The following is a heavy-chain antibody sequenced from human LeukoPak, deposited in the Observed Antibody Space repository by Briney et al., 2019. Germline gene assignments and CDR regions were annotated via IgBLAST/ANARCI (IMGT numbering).Heavy chain of an antibody. D-gene: IGHD6-19*01. V-gene: IGHV3-64*01. CDR1: GFTFNIFG. CDR3: ARVGVTVAGYYYYYMDV. J-gene: IGHJ6*03. Sequence: GGSLRLSCAASGFTFNIFGMHWVRQAPGKGLEYVSTITSNGGSTYYANSVKGRFTISRDNAKNTLYLQMGSLRSEDMAVYYCARVGVTVAGYYYYYMDVWGKGTTVTVSS. CDR2: ITSNGGST.